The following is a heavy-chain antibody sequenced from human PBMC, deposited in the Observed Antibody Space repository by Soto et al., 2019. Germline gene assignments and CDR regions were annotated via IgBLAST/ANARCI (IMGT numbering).Heavy chain of an antibody. D-gene: IGHD3-9*01. V-gene: IGHV3-30-3*01. Sequence: PGGSLRLSCAASGFTFSSYAMHWVRQAPGKGLEWVAVISYDGSNKYYADSVKGRFTISRDNSKNTLYLQMNSLRAEDTAVYYCARIPIDLRYFDWLPRPSDAFDIWGQGTMVTVSS. CDR3: ARIPIDLRYFDWLPRPSDAFDI. CDR1: GFTFSSYA. CDR2: ISYDGSNK. J-gene: IGHJ3*02.